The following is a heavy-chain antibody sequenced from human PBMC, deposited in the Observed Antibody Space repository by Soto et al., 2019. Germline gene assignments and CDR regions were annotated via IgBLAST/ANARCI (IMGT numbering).Heavy chain of an antibody. J-gene: IGHJ2*01. CDR1: GGSISSYY. D-gene: IGHD3-3*01. CDR3: ARDGDYDFWSGSPKDRNWYFDL. V-gene: IGHV4-4*07. Sequence: SENLSLTCTVSGGSISSYYWSWIRQPAGKGLEWIGRIYTSGSTNYNPSLKSRVTMSVDTSKNQFSLKLSSVTAADTAVYYCARDGDYDFWSGSPKDRNWYFDLWGRGTLVTSPQ. CDR2: IYTSGST.